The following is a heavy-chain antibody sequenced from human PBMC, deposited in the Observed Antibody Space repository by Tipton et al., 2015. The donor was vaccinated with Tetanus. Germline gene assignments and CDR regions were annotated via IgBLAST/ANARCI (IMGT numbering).Heavy chain of an antibody. D-gene: IGHD3-9*01. Sequence: TLSLTCTVSGGSISSYYWSWIRQPPGKGLEWIGYIYYSGSTNYNPSRTSRVTISVDTSTNQFSLKLSSVTATDTAVYYCARVIYDIVTGYPIDSWGQGPLVTVS. CDR3: ARVIYDIVTGYPIDS. CDR2: IYYSGST. J-gene: IGHJ4*02. CDR1: GGSISSYY. V-gene: IGHV4-59*01.